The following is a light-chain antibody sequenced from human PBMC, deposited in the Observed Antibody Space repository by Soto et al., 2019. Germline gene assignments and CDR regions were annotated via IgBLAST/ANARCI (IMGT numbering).Light chain of an antibody. CDR1: QSININ. J-gene: IGKJ2*01. CDR2: GAS. CDR3: QQYKNWPPVT. V-gene: IGKV3-15*01. Sequence: EIVMTQSPATLSVSPGERATLSCRASQSININLVWYQQKPGQAPRLLIYGASTRATGIPARFSGSGSGTEFTVTISSLQSEDFAVYYCQQYKNWPPVTFGQGTKLEIK.